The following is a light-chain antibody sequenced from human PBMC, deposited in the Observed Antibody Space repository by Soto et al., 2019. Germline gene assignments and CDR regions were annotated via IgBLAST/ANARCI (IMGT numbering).Light chain of an antibody. J-gene: IGKJ4*01. CDR2: DAS. V-gene: IGKV1D-12*01. CDR1: QGIGRW. CDR3: QQAGSFPLT. Sequence: DIQMTQSPSSVSASIGDRVTITCRASQGIGRWLAWYQQKPGKAPKLLIYDASSLQSGVPSRFSGSGSGTDFTLTIDIPQPEDFATYFCQQAGSFPLTFGGGTKVDIK.